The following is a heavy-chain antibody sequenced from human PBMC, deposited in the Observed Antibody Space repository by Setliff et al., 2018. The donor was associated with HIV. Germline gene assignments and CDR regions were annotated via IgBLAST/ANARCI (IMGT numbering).Heavy chain of an antibody. D-gene: IGHD3-9*01. V-gene: IGHV4-59*08. Sequence: SETLSLTCTVSGGSVSSSYWSWIRQPPGKGLEWTGYIYYSGSTNYNPSLKGRVTILVDSSRNQFSLRLSSVTAADTAVYYCARHRYYDILFDPWGQGTLVTVSS. CDR2: IYYSGST. J-gene: IGHJ5*02. CDR1: GGSVSSSY. CDR3: ARHRYYDILFDP.